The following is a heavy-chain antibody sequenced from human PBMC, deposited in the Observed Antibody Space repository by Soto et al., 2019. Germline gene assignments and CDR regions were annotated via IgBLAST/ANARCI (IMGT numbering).Heavy chain of an antibody. J-gene: IGHJ4*02. D-gene: IGHD1-26*01. V-gene: IGHV3-33*01. CDR1: GFPFSSYG. Sequence: GGSLRLSCAASGFPFSSYGMHLVRQSPGKGLEWVAVIWYDGSNKYYADSVKGRFTISRDNSKNTLYLQMNRLRAEDTAVYYCARLEGSYDGYFDYWGQGTLVTVSS. CDR2: IWYDGSNK. CDR3: ARLEGSYDGYFDY.